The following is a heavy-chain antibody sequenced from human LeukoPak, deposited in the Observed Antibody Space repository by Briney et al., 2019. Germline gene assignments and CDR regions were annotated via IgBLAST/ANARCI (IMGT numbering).Heavy chain of an antibody. CDR2: ISSSSSTI. CDR1: GFTFSSYS. Sequence: GGSLRLSCAASGFTFSSYSMNWVRQAPGKGLEWVSYISSSSSTIYYADPVKGRFTISRDNAKNSLYLQMNSLRAEDTAVYYCARDHGGLDYWGQGTLVTVSS. CDR3: ARDHGGLDY. V-gene: IGHV3-48*01. J-gene: IGHJ4*02. D-gene: IGHD3-3*01.